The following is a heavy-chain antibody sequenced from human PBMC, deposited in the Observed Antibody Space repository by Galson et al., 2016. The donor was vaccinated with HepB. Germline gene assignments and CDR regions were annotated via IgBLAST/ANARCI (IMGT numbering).Heavy chain of an antibody. V-gene: IGHV4-31*03. CDR3: ARADPRYNDEWRAYFDC. J-gene: IGHJ4*02. CDR2: VYYTGKT. Sequence: TLSLTCTVSGGSIASGGYYWSWIRQLPGKGLEWIGYVYYTGKTYYNPSLKSRVAISEDSSKNRFSLKVTSLTAADTAVYFCARADPRYNDEWRAYFDCWGQGTLVTVSS. CDR1: GGSIASGGYY. D-gene: IGHD2-2*02.